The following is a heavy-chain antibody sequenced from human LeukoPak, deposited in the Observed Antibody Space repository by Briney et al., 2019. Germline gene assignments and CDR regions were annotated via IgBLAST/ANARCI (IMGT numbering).Heavy chain of an antibody. CDR2: IKQDGSEK. CDR1: GFTFSSYA. J-gene: IGHJ4*02. CDR3: ARAMDS. V-gene: IGHV3-7*03. Sequence: PGGSLRLSCAASGFTFSSYAMSWVRQAPGKGLEWVANIKQDGSEKYYVDSVKGRFTISRDNAKNSVYLQMNSLRAEDTALYYCARAMDSWGQGTLVTVSS.